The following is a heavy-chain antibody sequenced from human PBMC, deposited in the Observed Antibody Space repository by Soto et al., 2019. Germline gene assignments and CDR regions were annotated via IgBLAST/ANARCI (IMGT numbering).Heavy chain of an antibody. J-gene: IGHJ4*02. D-gene: IGHD6-6*01. CDR3: ARRSSSSRIFDY. V-gene: IGHV3-11*01. CDR2: ISSSGSTI. Sequence: GGSLRLSXAASGFTFSDYYMSWIRQAPGKGLEWVSYISSSGSTIYYADSVKGRFTISRDNAKNSLYLQMNSLRAEDTAVYYCARRSSSSRIFDYWGQGTLVTVAS. CDR1: GFTFSDYY.